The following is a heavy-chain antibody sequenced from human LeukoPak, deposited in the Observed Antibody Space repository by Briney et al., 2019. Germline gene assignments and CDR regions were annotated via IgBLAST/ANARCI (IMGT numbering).Heavy chain of an antibody. D-gene: IGHD3-22*01. V-gene: IGHV4-30-4*01. J-gene: IGHJ1*01. Sequence: PSGTLSLTCTVSGGSISSGDYYWSWIRQPPGKGLEWIGDIYYTGSTYYNPSLKSRVTISVDTSKNQFSLKLSSVTAADTAVYYCARYPTNSNGYYSLYFHHWGQGTLVTVSS. CDR3: ARYPTNSNGYYSLYFHH. CDR1: GGSISSGDYY. CDR2: IYYTGST.